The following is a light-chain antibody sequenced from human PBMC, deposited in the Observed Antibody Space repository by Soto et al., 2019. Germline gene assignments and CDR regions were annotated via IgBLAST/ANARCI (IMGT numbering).Light chain of an antibody. J-gene: IGLJ1*01. V-gene: IGLV1-51*01. Sequence: QSVLTQPPSVSAAPGQKVTISCSGSSSNIGNNYVSWYQHLPGTAPKLLIYDNDKRPSGIPDRFSGSKSGTSATLDITGLQTGDEADYYCGTWDSSLSVAFYVFGSGTKV. CDR3: GTWDSSLSVAFYV. CDR2: DND. CDR1: SSNIGNNY.